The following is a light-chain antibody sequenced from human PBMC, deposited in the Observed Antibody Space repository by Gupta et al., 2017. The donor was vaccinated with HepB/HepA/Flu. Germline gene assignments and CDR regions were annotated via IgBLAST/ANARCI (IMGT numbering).Light chain of an antibody. Sequence: QLVLTQSPSASASLGASVKLTCTLSSGHSSYAIAWHQQQPGKGPRDLMKLNSDGSHSKGDGIPDRFSGSSSGAERYLTISSLQYEDEADYYCQTWGTGIVVFGGGTKLTVL. CDR1: SGHSSYA. CDR2: LNSDGSH. V-gene: IGLV4-69*01. CDR3: QTWGTGIVV. J-gene: IGLJ2*01.